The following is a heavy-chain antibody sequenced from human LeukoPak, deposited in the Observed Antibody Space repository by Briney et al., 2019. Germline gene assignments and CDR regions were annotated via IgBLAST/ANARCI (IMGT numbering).Heavy chain of an antibody. V-gene: IGHV3-48*01. Sequence: PGGSLRPSCAASGFTFSSYSMNWVRQAPGKGLEWVSYISSSSSTIYYADSVKGRFTISRDNAKNSLYLQMNSLRAEDTAVYYCARARDSSWDYWGQGTLVTVSS. CDR3: ARARDSSWDY. CDR2: ISSSSSTI. J-gene: IGHJ4*02. D-gene: IGHD6-13*01. CDR1: GFTFSSYS.